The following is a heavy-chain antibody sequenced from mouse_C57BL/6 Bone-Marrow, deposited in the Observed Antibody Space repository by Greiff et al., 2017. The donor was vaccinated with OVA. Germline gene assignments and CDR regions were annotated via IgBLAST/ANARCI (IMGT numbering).Heavy chain of an antibody. Sequence: QVQLQQSGPELVKPGASVKISCKASGYAFSSSWMNWVKQRPGKGLEWIGRIYPGDGDTNYNGKFKGKATLTADKSSSTAYMKLSSLTSEDSAVSFCARKATYYYGSSYGDFDYWGQGTTLTVSS. D-gene: IGHD1-1*01. CDR1: GYAFSSSW. J-gene: IGHJ2*01. V-gene: IGHV1-82*01. CDR2: IYPGDGDT. CDR3: ARKATYYYGSSYGDFDY.